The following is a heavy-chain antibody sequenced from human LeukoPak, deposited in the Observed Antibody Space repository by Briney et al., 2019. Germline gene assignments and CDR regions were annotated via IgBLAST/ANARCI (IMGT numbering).Heavy chain of an antibody. CDR3: ARAQVGAPTDL. Sequence: GGSLRLPCAASGFPFSSYAMYWVRQAPGKGRVWVARIHGDGDNISYADSVRGRFTISRDNAKDTLYLNMNRLRPEDTAVYYCARAQVGAPTDLWGQGTLVTVSS. J-gene: IGHJ5*02. D-gene: IGHD1-26*01. V-gene: IGHV3-74*01. CDR1: GFPFSSYA. CDR2: IHGDGDNI.